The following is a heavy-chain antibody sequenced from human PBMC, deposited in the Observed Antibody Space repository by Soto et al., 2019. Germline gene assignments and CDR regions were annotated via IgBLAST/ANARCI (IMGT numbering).Heavy chain of an antibody. V-gene: IGHV4-39*01. J-gene: IGHJ4*02. CDR1: GGSISSSTYY. D-gene: IGHD3-10*01. Sequence: ETLSLTCTVSGGSISSSTYYWGGIRQPPGKGLEWIGSIYYSGSTYYNPSLKSRVTISVDTSKNQFSLKLSSVTAADTAVYYCAIHDYYGSGSYYNRYYLDYWGQGTLVTV. CDR3: AIHDYYGSGSYYNRYYLDY. CDR2: IYYSGST.